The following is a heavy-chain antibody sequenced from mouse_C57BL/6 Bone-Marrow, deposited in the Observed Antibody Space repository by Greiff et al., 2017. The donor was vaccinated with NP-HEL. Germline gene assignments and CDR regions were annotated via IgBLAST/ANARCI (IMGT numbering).Heavy chain of an antibody. Sequence: QVQLQQSGAELVKPGASVKLSCKASGYTFTSYWMQWVKQRPGQGLEWIGEIDPSDSYTNYNQKFKGKATLTVDTSSSTAYMQLSSLTSEDSAVYYCARLGGSGYFFDYWGQGTTLTVSS. CDR2: IDPSDSYT. V-gene: IGHV1-50*01. CDR1: GYTFTSYW. D-gene: IGHD3-2*02. CDR3: ARLGGSGYFFDY. J-gene: IGHJ2*01.